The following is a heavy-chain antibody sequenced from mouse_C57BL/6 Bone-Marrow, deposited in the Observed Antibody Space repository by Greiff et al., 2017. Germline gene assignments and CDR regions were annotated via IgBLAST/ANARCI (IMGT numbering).Heavy chain of an antibody. CDR1: GYTFTSYW. CDR2: IDPSDSYT. V-gene: IGHV1-69*01. J-gene: IGHJ2*01. Sequence: QVQLQQPGAELVMPGASVKLSCKASGYTFTSYWMHWVKQRPGQGLEWIGEIDPSDSYTNYNQKFKGKSTLTVDKSSSTAYMQRSSLTSEDSAVYYCARYHSYFDYWGQGTTLTVSS. CDR3: ARYHSYFDY.